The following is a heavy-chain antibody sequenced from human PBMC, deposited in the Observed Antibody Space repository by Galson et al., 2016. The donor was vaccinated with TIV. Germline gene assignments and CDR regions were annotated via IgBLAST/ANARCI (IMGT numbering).Heavy chain of an antibody. D-gene: IGHD3-10*01. J-gene: IGHJ6*02. V-gene: IGHV1-18*01. CDR3: ARPMYYYGSGSFQYYGMDV. CDR2: ISVYNGDT. Sequence: SVKVSCKASGYTFTSFGLSWVRQAPGQGLEWMGWISVYNGDTDYAVKFQGRVTLTTDGYTDTAYMDLRSLGSDDTAVYFCARPMYYYGSGSFQYYGMDVWGQGTTVTVSS. CDR1: GYTFTSFG.